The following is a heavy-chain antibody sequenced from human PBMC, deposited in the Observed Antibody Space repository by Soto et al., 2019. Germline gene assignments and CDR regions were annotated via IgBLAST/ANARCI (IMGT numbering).Heavy chain of an antibody. V-gene: IGHV3-23*01. J-gene: IGHJ6*02. D-gene: IGHD3-10*01. CDR3: AKDIGSGYYSGSGRRVGGMDV. CDR1: GFTFSSYA. Sequence: EVQLLESGGGLVQPGGSLRLSCAASGFTFSSYAMSWVRQAPGKGLEWVSAISGSGGSTYYADSVKGRFTISRDNSKNTLYLQMNSLRAEDTAVYYCAKDIGSGYYSGSGRRVGGMDVWGQGTTVTVSS. CDR2: ISGSGGST.